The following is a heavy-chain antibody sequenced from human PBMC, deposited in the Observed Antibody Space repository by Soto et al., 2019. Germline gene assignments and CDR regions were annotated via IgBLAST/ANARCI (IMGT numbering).Heavy chain of an antibody. Sequence: PSETLSLTCTVSGVSIHNSHSFWGWIRQPPGKGLEFIGTVYYSGGAHYNSSLKSRVTISVDTANNQVSLRMRSLTAADTAVYYCGRVVEGATRHTDLDSWGQGTLGTSPQ. J-gene: IGHJ5*01. CDR2: VYYSGGA. CDR3: GRVVEGATRHTDLDS. V-gene: IGHV4-39*01. D-gene: IGHD2-21*01. CDR1: GVSIHNSHSF.